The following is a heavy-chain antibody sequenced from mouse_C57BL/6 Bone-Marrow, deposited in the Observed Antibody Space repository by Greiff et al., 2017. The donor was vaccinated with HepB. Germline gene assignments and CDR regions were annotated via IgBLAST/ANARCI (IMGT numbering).Heavy chain of an antibody. J-gene: IGHJ2*01. CDR2: INPNYGTT. Sequence: VQLQQSGPELVKPGASVKISCKASGYSFTDYNMNWVKQRNGKSLEWIGVINPNYGTTSYNQKFKGKATLTVDQSSSTAYMQLNSLPSEDSAVYYCARGGDSNYVLFDYWGQGTTLTVSS. V-gene: IGHV1-39*01. CDR3: ARGGDSNYVLFDY. D-gene: IGHD2-5*01. CDR1: GYSFTDYN.